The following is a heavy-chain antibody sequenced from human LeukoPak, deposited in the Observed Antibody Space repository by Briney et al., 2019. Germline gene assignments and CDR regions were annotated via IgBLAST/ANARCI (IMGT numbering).Heavy chain of an antibody. Sequence: GGSLRLSCAASGFTFSNYDMHWVRHVTGKGLEWVSGIGTAGDTYYPGSVKGRFTISRENAKNSLYLQMNSLRAEDTAVYYCARGLRFLEWQLFDCWGQGTLVTVSS. CDR3: ARGLRFLEWQLFDC. J-gene: IGHJ4*02. CDR2: IGTAGDT. V-gene: IGHV3-13*01. D-gene: IGHD3-3*01. CDR1: GFTFSNYD.